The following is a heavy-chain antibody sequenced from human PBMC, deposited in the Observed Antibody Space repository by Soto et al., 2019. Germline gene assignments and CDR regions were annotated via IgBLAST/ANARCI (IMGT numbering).Heavy chain of an antibody. J-gene: IGHJ4*02. CDR1: GYNFINYG. D-gene: IGHD3-10*01. CDR3: VRDLDRSGSYYNDY. V-gene: IGHV1-18*01. CDR2: IRVHKGNT. Sequence: QVHLVQSGVEVKKPGASVKVSCKASGYNFINYGITWVRQAPGQGLEWMGWIRVHKGNTNYAQKFQGRVTMTTDTSTNTAYMELRSLRPDDTAVYYCVRDLDRSGSYYNDYWGPGTLVIVSS.